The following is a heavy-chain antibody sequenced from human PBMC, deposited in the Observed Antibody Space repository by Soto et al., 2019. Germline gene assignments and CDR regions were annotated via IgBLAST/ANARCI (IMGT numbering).Heavy chain of an antibody. CDR3: AKDAPGSGWLSDY. J-gene: IGHJ4*02. Sequence: GWSLRLSCAASGLSFSDCAVSGVRQAPGRGLAWVSTITSSGGTYYADSVKGRFTISRDNSKNTLYLQVTSLRAEDAAVYYCAKDAPGSGWLSDYWGQGTLVTVSS. CDR1: GLSFSDCA. V-gene: IGHV3-23*01. D-gene: IGHD3-22*01. CDR2: ITSSGGT.